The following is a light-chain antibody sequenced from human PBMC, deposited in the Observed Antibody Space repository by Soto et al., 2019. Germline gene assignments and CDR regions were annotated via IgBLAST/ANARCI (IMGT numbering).Light chain of an antibody. CDR2: AAS. CDR3: QQSYSTPFT. CDR1: QSISSY. Sequence: DIQMTQSPSSLSASVGDRVTITCRASQSISSYLNWYQQKPVKAPKLLIYAASSLQSGVPSRFSGSASCTDFTLTISSLQPEDFATYYCQQSYSTPFTFGPGTKVDIK. J-gene: IGKJ3*01. V-gene: IGKV1-39*01.